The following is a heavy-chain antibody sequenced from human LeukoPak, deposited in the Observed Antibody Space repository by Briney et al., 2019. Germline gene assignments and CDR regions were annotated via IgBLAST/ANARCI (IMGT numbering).Heavy chain of an antibody. CDR3: AEDDRYIVIALNQIDY. CDR1: GFTFSSYA. V-gene: IGHV3-23*01. CDR2: ISGSGGST. J-gene: IGHJ4*02. D-gene: IGHD2/OR15-2a*01. Sequence: GGSLRLSCAASGFTFSSYAMSWVRQAPGKGLEWVSAISGSGGSTYYADSVKGRFTISRDNSKNTLCLQMNSLRAEDTAVYYCAEDDRYIVIALNQIDYWGQGTLVTVSS.